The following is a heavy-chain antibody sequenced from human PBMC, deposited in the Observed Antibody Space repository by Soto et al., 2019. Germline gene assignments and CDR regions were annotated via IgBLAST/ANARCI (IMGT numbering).Heavy chain of an antibody. CDR3: ARSRYSSSWLFDY. CDR1: GGSISSGGYY. D-gene: IGHD6-13*01. V-gene: IGHV4-31*03. CDR2: IYYSGST. Sequence: PSETLSLTCTVSGGSISSGGYYWSWIRQHPGKGLEWIGYIYYSGSTYYNPSLKSRVTISVDTSKNQFSLKLSSVTAADTAVYYCARSRYSSSWLFDYWGQGTLVTV. J-gene: IGHJ4*02.